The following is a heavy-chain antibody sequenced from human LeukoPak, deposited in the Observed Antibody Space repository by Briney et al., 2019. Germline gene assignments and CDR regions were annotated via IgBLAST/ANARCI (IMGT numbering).Heavy chain of an antibody. CDR3: ARDEGYCSSTSCYNY. D-gene: IGHD2-2*02. CDR1: GGTFSSYA. J-gene: IGHJ4*02. CDR2: IIPIFGTA. Sequence: ASVKVSCKASGGTFSSYAISWVRQAPRQGLEWMGRIIPIFGTANYAQKFQGRVTITADKSTSTAYMELSSLRSEDTAVYYCARDEGYCSSTSCYNYWGQGTLVTVSS. V-gene: IGHV1-69*06.